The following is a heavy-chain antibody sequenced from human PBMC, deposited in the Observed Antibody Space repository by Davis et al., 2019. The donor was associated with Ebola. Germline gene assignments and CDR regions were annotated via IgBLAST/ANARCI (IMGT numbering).Heavy chain of an antibody. D-gene: IGHD4-17*01. V-gene: IGHV3-74*01. CDR3: ARWGHNGDSGDI. J-gene: IGHJ3*02. Sequence: PGGSLRLSCAASGFTFSSYGMHWVRQAPGKGLVWVSRIESDGRSTTYADSVKGRFTISRHNSKNTLYLQMNNLRAEDTAVYYCARWGHNGDSGDIWGQGTMVTVSS. CDR2: IESDGRST. CDR1: GFTFSSYG.